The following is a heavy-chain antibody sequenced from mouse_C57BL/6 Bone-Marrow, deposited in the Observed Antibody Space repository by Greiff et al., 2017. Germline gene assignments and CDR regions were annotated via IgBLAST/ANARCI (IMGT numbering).Heavy chain of an antibody. Sequence: EVQVVESGGGLVQPGGSLKLSCAASGFTFSDYYMYWVRQTPEKRLEWVAYISTGGGSTYYPDTVKGRFTISRDNAKNTLNLQMSRLKSEDTAMYYCARLDCSNYVRAMDYWGQGTTVTVSA. V-gene: IGHV5-12*01. J-gene: IGHJ4*01. CDR2: ISTGGGST. CDR1: GFTFSDYY. D-gene: IGHD2-5*01. CDR3: ARLDCSNYVRAMDY.